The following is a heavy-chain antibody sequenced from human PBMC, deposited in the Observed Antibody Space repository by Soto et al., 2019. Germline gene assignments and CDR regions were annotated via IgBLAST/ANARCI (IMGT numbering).Heavy chain of an antibody. Sequence: PSETLSLTCTVSGGSISSYYWSWIRQPPGKGLEWIGYIYYSGSTNYNPSLKSRVTISVDTSKNQFSLKLSSVTAADTAVYYCARGYDFWSGFDYWGQGILVTVSS. CDR1: GGSISSYY. J-gene: IGHJ4*02. CDR2: IYYSGST. CDR3: ARGYDFWSGFDY. V-gene: IGHV4-59*01. D-gene: IGHD3-3*01.